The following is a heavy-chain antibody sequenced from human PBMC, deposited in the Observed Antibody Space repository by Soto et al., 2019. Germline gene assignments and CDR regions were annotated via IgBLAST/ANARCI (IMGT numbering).Heavy chain of an antibody. V-gene: IGHV4-4*07. CDR3: AREVYTSGWNYDH. D-gene: IGHD1-7*01. Sequence: QVQLRESGPGLVKPSETLSLTCNVSGGSISPHYVNWIRQPAGKGLGWVGRVHTRGSKEYSPSLKSRVTLTVDTSKKQFSLKLNSVTAADTAVYYCAREVYTSGWNYDHWDQGVLATVSS. J-gene: IGHJ5*02. CDR1: GGSISPHY. CDR2: VHTRGSK.